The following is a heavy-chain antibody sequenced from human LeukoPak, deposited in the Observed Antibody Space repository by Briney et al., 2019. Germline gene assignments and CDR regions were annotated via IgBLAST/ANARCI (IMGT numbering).Heavy chain of an antibody. D-gene: IGHD5-12*01. Sequence: PGGTLRLSCAASGFTFSSFGMSWVRQAPGKGLEWVAVISYDGSNKYYADSVKGRFTISRDNSKNTLYLQMNSLRAEDTAVYYCARPKGLYGGFNYDAFDIWGQGTMVTVSS. CDR3: ARPKGLYGGFNYDAFDI. V-gene: IGHV3-30*03. CDR2: ISYDGSNK. J-gene: IGHJ3*02. CDR1: GFTFSSFG.